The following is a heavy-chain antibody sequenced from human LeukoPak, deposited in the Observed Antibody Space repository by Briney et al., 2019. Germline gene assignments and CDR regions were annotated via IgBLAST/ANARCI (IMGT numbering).Heavy chain of an antibody. Sequence: GGSLRLSCAASGFTFSSYAMHWVRQAPGKGLEWVAVISYDGSNKYYADSVKGRFTISRDNSKNTLYLQMNSLRAEDTAVYYCARAAWDYYDSSGYYYDYWGQGPLVTVSS. CDR2: ISYDGSNK. CDR3: ARAAWDYYDSSGYYYDY. D-gene: IGHD3-22*01. J-gene: IGHJ4*02. CDR1: GFTFSSYA. V-gene: IGHV3-30-3*01.